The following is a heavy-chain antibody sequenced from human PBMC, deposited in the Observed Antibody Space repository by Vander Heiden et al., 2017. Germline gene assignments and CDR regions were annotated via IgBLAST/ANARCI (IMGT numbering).Heavy chain of an antibody. Sequence: EVQLLESGGGLVQPGGSLRHPFAASGLTFSSNAMSWVRQAPGKGLEWVSFISGDSGITYFADSVKGRFTISRDSSKNTLYLQMNSLRAEDTAVYYCAKGRGALSGSFDCLGQGTLVTVSS. CDR2: ISGDSGIT. V-gene: IGHV3-23*01. J-gene: IGHJ4*02. CDR1: GLTFSSNA. D-gene: IGHD7-27*01. CDR3: AKGRGALSGSFDC.